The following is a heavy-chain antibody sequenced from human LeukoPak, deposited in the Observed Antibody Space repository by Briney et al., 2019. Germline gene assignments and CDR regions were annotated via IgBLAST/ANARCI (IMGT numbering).Heavy chain of an antibody. V-gene: IGHV4-61*02. J-gene: IGHJ6*03. Sequence: SETLSLTCTVSGGSISSSGYYWSWIRQPAGKGLEWIGRFYTSGSTNYNPSLKSRVTISVDTSKNQFSLKLNSVTAADTALYYCARERSDYYMDVWGKGTTVTISS. CDR2: FYTSGST. CDR3: ARERSDYYMDV. CDR1: GGSISSSGYY.